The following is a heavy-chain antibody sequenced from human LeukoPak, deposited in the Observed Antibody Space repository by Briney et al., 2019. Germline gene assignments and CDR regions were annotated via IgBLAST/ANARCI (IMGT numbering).Heavy chain of an antibody. D-gene: IGHD5-18*01. J-gene: IGHJ4*02. CDR3: AKGGGIQLWLLFHY. CDR1: GFTFSSSA. Sequence: PGGSLRLSCAASGFTFSSSAMSWVRQAPGKGLEWVSAISVSGDSTYYADSVKGRFTISRDNSKNTLYLQMNSLRAEDTAVYYCAKGGGIQLWLLFHYWGQGTLVTVSS. V-gene: IGHV3-23*01. CDR2: ISVSGDST.